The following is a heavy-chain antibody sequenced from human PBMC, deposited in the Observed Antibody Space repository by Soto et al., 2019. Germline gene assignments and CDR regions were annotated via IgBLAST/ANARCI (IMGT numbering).Heavy chain of an antibody. J-gene: IGHJ6*02. CDR2: IYSGGST. CDR3: ARDFVVPAAMSLGRYYYYGMDV. V-gene: IGHV3-66*01. D-gene: IGHD2-2*01. Sequence: EVQLVESGGGLVQPGGSLRLSCAASGFTVSSNYMSWVRQAPGKGLEWVSVIYSGGSTYYADSVKGRFTISRDNSKHTLYLQMNSLRAEDTAVYYCARDFVVPAAMSLGRYYYYGMDVWGQGTTVTVSS. CDR1: GFTVSSNY.